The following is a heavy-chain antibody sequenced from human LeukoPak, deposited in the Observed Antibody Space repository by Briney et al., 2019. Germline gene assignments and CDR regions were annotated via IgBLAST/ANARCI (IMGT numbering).Heavy chain of an antibody. CDR1: GGSISTYY. J-gene: IGHJ6*03. V-gene: IGHV4-59*08. Sequence: PSETLSLTCTVSGGSISTYYWSWIRQPPGKGLEWIGYIYYSGSTNYIPSLKSRVTISVDTSKNQFSLKLSSVTAADTTVYYCARAGRIVVVPAARSSDYYMDVWGKGTTVTVSS. D-gene: IGHD2-2*01. CDR3: ARAGRIVVVPAARSSDYYMDV. CDR2: IYYSGST.